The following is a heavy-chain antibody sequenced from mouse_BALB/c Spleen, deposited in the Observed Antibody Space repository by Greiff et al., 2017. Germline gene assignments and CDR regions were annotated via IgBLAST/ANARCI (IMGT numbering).Heavy chain of an antibody. V-gene: IGHV1-9*01. Sequence: VNVVESGAELMKPGASVKISCKATGYTFSSYWIEWVKQRPGHGLEWIGEILPGSGSTNYNEKFKGKATFTADTSSNTAYMQLSSLTSEDSAVYYCASGDYDYAMDYWGQGTSVTVSS. J-gene: IGHJ4*01. CDR1: GYTFSSYW. D-gene: IGHD2-4*01. CDR2: ILPGSGST. CDR3: ASGDYDYAMDY.